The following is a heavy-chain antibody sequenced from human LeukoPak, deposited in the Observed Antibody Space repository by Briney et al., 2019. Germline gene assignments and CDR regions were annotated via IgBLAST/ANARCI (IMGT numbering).Heavy chain of an antibody. J-gene: IGHJ4*02. CDR1: GGSISNYY. D-gene: IGHD6-19*01. Sequence: SETLSLTCTVSGGSISNYYWSWIRQPPGKGLEYIGYIYQTGDTNSNPSLKSRVTISLDTSKNQISLKMRSVTAADTAVYYCARHPFSEPSDYWGQGILVTVSS. V-gene: IGHV4-59*08. CDR3: ARHPFSEPSDY. CDR2: IYQTGDT.